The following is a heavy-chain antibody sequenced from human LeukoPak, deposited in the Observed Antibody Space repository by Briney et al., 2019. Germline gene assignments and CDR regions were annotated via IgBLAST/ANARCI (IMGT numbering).Heavy chain of an antibody. Sequence: GGSLRLSCAASGFTFSSYSMNWVRQAPGKGLEWVSSISSSSSYIYYADSVKGRFTISRDNAKNSLYLQMNSLRAEDTAVYYCARGDRDGYNWNYWGQGTLVTVSS. CDR2: ISSSSSYI. CDR3: ARGDRDGYNWNY. J-gene: IGHJ4*02. D-gene: IGHD5-24*01. V-gene: IGHV3-21*01. CDR1: GFTFSSYS.